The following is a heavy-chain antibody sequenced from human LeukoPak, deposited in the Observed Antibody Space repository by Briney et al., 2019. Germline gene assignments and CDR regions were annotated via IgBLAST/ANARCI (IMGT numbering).Heavy chain of an antibody. Sequence: GASVKVSFKASGYTFTAYFMHWVRQAPGQGLEWMGWINPHSGGRNYAQKFQGRVTMTRGTSISTAYMELSRLRSDDTAVYYCARGDRYCISTNCSPDYWGQGTLVTVSS. CDR2: INPHSGGR. V-gene: IGHV1-2*02. D-gene: IGHD2-2*01. J-gene: IGHJ4*02. CDR1: GYTFTAYF. CDR3: ARGDRYCISTNCSPDY.